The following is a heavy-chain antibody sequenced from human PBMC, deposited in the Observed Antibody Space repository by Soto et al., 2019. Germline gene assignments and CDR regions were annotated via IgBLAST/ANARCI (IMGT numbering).Heavy chain of an antibody. CDR2: ISSSSSTR. Sequence: EVQLVESGGGLVQPGGSLRLSCAASGFTFSSYSMNWVRQAPGKGLEWVSYISSSSSTRYYADSVKGRFTISRDNAEHSLDLQMNSLRAEDTAVYYCARGGSGSGWIGNYWGQGTLVTVSS. CDR1: GFTFSSYS. CDR3: ARGGSGSGWIGNY. J-gene: IGHJ4*02. V-gene: IGHV3-48*01. D-gene: IGHD6-19*01.